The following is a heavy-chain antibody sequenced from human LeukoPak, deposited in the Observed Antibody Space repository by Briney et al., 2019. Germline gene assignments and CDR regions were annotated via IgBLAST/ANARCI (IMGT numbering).Heavy chain of an antibody. D-gene: IGHD1-26*01. CDR3: AKLATTGAFDI. CDR2: ISWNSGSI. V-gene: IGHV3-9*03. CDR1: GFTFDDYA. Sequence: PGGSLRLSCAASGFTFDDYAMHWVRQAPGKGLEWVSGISWNSGSIGYADSVEGRFTISRDNAKNSLYLQMNSLRAEDMALYYCAKLATTGAFDIWGQGTMVTVSS. J-gene: IGHJ3*02.